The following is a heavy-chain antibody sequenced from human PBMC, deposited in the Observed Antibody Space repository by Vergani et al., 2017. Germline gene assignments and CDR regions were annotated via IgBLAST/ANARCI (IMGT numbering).Heavy chain of an antibody. V-gene: IGHV5-51*01. Sequence: EVQMVQSGAEVKKPGESLKISCKGSGYSFTNYWIGWVRQMPGKGLEWMGVIFPGDSDTKYSPSFQVQVSISVNKSINTAYLQWCRLRTSYTAMSYCARLLGYSGFDFWGQGTLVIVSS. D-gene: IGHD5-12*01. CDR1: GYSFTNYW. CDR2: IFPGDSDT. J-gene: IGHJ4*02. CDR3: ARLLGYSGFDF.